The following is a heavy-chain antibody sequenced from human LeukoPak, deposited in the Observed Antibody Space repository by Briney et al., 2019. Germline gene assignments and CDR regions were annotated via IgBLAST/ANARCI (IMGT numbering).Heavy chain of an antibody. J-gene: IGHJ5*02. Sequence: PGGSLRLSCAASGFTFSDYYMSWIRQAPGKGLEWVSYISSSGSTIYYADSVKGRFTISRDNAKNSLYLQMNSLRAEDTAVYYCARASVYYYGSGRERNWFDPWGQGTLVTVSS. CDR1: GFTFSDYY. CDR2: ISSSGSTI. V-gene: IGHV3-11*04. CDR3: ARASVYYYGSGRERNWFDP. D-gene: IGHD3-10*01.